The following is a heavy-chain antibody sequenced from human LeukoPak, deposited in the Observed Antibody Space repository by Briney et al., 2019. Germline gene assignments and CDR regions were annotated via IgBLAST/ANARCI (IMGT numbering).Heavy chain of an antibody. CDR3: ARDSSYSTAI. CDR2: INSDGSHT. D-gene: IGHD3-22*01. J-gene: IGHJ3*02. V-gene: IGHV3-74*01. Sequence: GGSLRLPCAASGFTFSIYWMHWVRQAPGKGLVWVSHINSDGSHTTYADSVKGRFTISRDNAKNTLYLQMNSLRAEDTAVYYCARDSSYSTAIWGQGTMVTVSS. CDR1: GFTFSIYW.